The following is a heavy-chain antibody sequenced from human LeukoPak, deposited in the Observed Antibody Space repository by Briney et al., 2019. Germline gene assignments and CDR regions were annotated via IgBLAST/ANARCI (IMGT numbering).Heavy chain of an antibody. CDR1: GFTFDTSW. Sequence: GGSLRLSCAASGFTFDTSWMHWVRQAPGKGLVWVSRINSDGKTTTYADSVKGRFTISRDNADNTLYLQMNSLSAGDTALYYCAKDYPPYLGQGTLVTVSA. CDR3: AKDYPPY. V-gene: IGHV3-74*01. J-gene: IGHJ4*02. CDR2: INSDGKTT.